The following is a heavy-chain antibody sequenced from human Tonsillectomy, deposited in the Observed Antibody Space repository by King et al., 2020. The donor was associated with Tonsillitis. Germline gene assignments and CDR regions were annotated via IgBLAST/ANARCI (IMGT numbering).Heavy chain of an antibody. CDR3: AKEAGGGYYYYYYCMDV. V-gene: IGHV3-23*04. J-gene: IGHJ6*02. Sequence: VQLVESGGGLVQPGGSLRLSCAASGFPFSSYAMSWVRQAPGKGLEWVSAISGSGGSTYYADAVKGRFTISRDNSKNTQYLQMNSLRAEDTAVYYCAKEAGGGYYYYYYCMDVWGQGTTVTVSS. CDR2: ISGSGGST. CDR1: GFPFSSYA. D-gene: IGHD4-23*01.